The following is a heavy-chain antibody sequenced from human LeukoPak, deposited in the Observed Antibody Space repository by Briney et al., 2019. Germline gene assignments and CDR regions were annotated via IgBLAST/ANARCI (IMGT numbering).Heavy chain of an antibody. Sequence: GGSLRLSCAASGFTFSSYAMSWVRQAPGKGLEWVSAISGSGGSTYYADSVKGRFTISRDNSKNTLYLQMNSLRAEDTAVYYCAKDLLYGSGSAYYYMDVWGKGTTVTVSS. CDR3: AKDLLYGSGSAYYYMDV. V-gene: IGHV3-23*01. CDR2: ISGSGGST. D-gene: IGHD3-10*01. CDR1: GFTFSSYA. J-gene: IGHJ6*03.